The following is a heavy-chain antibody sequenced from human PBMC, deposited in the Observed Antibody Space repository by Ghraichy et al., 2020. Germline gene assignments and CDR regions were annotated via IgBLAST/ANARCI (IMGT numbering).Heavy chain of an antibody. Sequence: ASVKVSCKASGYTFTSYAMHWVRQAPGQRLEWMGWINAGNGNTKYSQKFQGRVTITRDTTASTAYMELSSLRSEDTAVYYCARDDDYYDSSGYFLDYWGQGTLVTVSS. CDR3: ARDDDYYDSSGYFLDY. V-gene: IGHV1-3*01. CDR1: GYTFTSYA. J-gene: IGHJ4*02. CDR2: INAGNGNT. D-gene: IGHD3-22*01.